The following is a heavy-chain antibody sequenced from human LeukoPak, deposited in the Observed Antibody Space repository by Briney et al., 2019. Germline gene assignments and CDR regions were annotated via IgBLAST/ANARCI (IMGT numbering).Heavy chain of an antibody. CDR1: GFIFSNYY. CDR2: IQEDGSAT. D-gene: IGHD1-14*01. CDR3: ARRKEVQTTFDC. J-gene: IGHJ4*02. Sequence: GGSLRLSCAASGFIFSNYYMGWVRQAPGQGLDWVANIQEDGSATYYVDSVKGRFTISRDNTKNSLDLQMNSLRAEDTAVYFCARRKEVQTTFDCWGQGTLVTVSS. V-gene: IGHV3-7*01.